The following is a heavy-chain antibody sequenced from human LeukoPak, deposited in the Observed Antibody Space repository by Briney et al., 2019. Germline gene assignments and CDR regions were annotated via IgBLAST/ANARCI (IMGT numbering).Heavy chain of an antibody. D-gene: IGHD1-26*01. CDR2: IHSDGGTT. CDR3: ARDTYSIAE. V-gene: IGHV3-74*01. CDR1: GFIFSNYW. Sequence: GGSLRLSCAASGFIFSNYWMHWVRQAPGKGLVWVSLIHSDGGTTNYADSVKGRFTISRDNAKNTLYLQMSSLRVEDTAVYYCARDTYSIAEWGQGTLVTVSS. J-gene: IGHJ4*02.